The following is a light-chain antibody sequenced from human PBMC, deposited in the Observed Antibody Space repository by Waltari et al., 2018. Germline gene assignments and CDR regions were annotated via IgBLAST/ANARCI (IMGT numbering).Light chain of an antibody. V-gene: IGKV4-1*01. Sequence: DIVMTQSPDSLVVSLGERATINCKSSRNLLDSPNNKDFLAWYQQKPGQPPKLLIYWASTRDSGVPDRFTGSGSGTDFSLTISSLQAEDVAVYYCQQYYDTPYTFGQGTKLEIK. CDR2: WAS. CDR3: QQYYDTPYT. CDR1: RNLLDSPNNKDF. J-gene: IGKJ2*01.